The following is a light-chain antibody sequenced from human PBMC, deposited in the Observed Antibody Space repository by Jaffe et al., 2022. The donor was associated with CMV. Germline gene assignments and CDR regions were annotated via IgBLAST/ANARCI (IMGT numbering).Light chain of an antibody. CDR1: QSISNY. J-gene: IGKJ2*01. V-gene: IGKV1-39*01. CDR2: ATS. Sequence: DIQMTQSPSSLSASVGDRVTVTCRASQSISNYLDWYQQKPGKAPKLLIYATSRLQVGVPSRFRGSGSGTDFTLTITTLQPEDFATYYCQQSYSTPRTFGQGTKLEIK. CDR3: QQSYSTPRT.